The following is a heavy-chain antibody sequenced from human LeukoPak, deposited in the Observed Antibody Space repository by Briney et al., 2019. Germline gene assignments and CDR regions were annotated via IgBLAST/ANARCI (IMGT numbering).Heavy chain of an antibody. CDR3: ATDVLGAFAY. Sequence: NPGGSLRLSCAASGFTLSSYWMSWVRQAPGKELEWVANIKQDGSEKYYVDSVKGRFTISRDNAKNSLYLQMNSLRAEDTAVYYCATDVLGAFAYWGQGTLVTVSS. CDR2: IKQDGSEK. J-gene: IGHJ4*02. D-gene: IGHD3-16*01. CDR1: GFTLSSYW. V-gene: IGHV3-7*01.